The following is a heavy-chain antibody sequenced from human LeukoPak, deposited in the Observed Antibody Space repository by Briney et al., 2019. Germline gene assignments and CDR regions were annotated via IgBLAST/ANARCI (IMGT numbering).Heavy chain of an antibody. D-gene: IGHD5-18*01. V-gene: IGHV4-30-2*01. CDR1: GGSISSGGYY. Sequence: SETLSLTCTVSGGSISSGGYYWSWLRQPPGKGLEWIGYIYHSGSTYYNPSLKSRVTISVDTSKNQFSLKLSSVTAADTAVYYCARGQLWLVDYWGQGTLVTVSP. J-gene: IGHJ4*02. CDR2: IYHSGST. CDR3: ARGQLWLVDY.